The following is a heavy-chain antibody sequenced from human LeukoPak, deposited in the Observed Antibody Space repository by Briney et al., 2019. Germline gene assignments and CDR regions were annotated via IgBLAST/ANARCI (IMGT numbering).Heavy chain of an antibody. D-gene: IGHD3-9*01. Sequence: PGGSLRLSCAASGFTFSSYSMNWVRQAPGKGLEWVSYISSSSSTIYYAATVKGRFTISRDNAKNSLYLQMNSLRAEDTAVYYCAREPRVLRYDILTGYFLGNYYYGMDVWGQGTTVTVSS. CDR1: GFTFSSYS. J-gene: IGHJ6*02. CDR3: AREPRVLRYDILTGYFLGNYYYGMDV. V-gene: IGHV3-48*01. CDR2: ISSSSSTI.